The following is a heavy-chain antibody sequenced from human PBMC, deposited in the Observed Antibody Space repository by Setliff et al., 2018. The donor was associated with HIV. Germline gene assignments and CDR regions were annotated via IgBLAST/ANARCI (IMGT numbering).Heavy chain of an antibody. V-gene: IGHV1-3*01. Sequence: ASVKVSCKTSGYTFIQSHDLHWVRQVPGQGPEWMGWINLVTGQTAYLQKFQGKVIITRDTSANTAFMELSSLRSDDTAVYYCAGPRGDEAFDVWGQGTMVTVSS. CDR1: GYTFIQSHD. CDR3: AGPRGDEAFDV. D-gene: IGHD3-10*01. J-gene: IGHJ3*01. CDR2: INLVTGQT.